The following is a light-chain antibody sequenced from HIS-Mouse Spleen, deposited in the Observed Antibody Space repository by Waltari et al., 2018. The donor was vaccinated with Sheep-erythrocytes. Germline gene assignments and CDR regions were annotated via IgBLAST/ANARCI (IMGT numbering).Light chain of an antibody. Sequence: SYELTQPPSVSVSPGHTASITCSGDKWGDKYACWYQQKPGQSPVLVIYQDSKRPSGIPERFSGSNSGNTATLTISGTQAMDEADYYCQAWDSSTVVFGGGTKLTVL. V-gene: IGLV3-1*01. CDR2: QDS. CDR3: QAWDSSTVV. CDR1: KWGDKY. J-gene: IGLJ2*01.